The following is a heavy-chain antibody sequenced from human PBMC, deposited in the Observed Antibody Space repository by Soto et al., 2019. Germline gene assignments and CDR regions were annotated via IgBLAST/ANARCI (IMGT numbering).Heavy chain of an antibody. Sequence: QITLKESGPTLVKPTQTLTLTCTFSAFSLATHGVAVGWVRQPAGKALEWLALIYWDDDKYYSASLNSRLTITTDRSKNLVFLTMTSVDPVDTGTYSCAHAMLYCTGGSCSTYFASGGQGTLVPVSS. CDR3: AHAMLYCTGGSCSTYFAS. D-gene: IGHD2-15*01. CDR1: AFSLATHGVA. J-gene: IGHJ4*02. V-gene: IGHV2-5*02. CDR2: IYWDDDK.